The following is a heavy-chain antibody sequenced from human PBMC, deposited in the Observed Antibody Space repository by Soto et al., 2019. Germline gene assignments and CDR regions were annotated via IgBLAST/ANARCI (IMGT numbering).Heavy chain of an antibody. V-gene: IGHV1-3*01. CDR3: ARTPIGRVAAAGWWFDP. D-gene: IGHD6-13*01. CDR1: GYTFTSYA. CDR2: INAGNGNT. J-gene: IGHJ5*02. Sequence: QVQLVQSGAEVKKPGASVKVSCKASGYTFTSYAMHWVRQAPGQRLEWMGWINAGNGNTKYSQKFQGRVTIPRETSASTAYMELSSMRSEDTAVYYCARTPIGRVAAAGWWFDPWGQGTLVTVSS.